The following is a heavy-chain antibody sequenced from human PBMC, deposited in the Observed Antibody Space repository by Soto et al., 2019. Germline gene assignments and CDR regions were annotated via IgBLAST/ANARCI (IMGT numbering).Heavy chain of an antibody. CDR2: ISAYNGNT. CDR3: ARDPPPPDY. J-gene: IGHJ4*02. CDR1: GYTFASYA. Sequence: QVQLVQSGAEVKKPGASVKVSCKASGYTFASYAISLMRQAPGQGLEWMGWISAYNGNTNYAQKLKGRVTMTTDTSTSTAYMELMSLRADDTAVYYCARDPPPPDYWGQGTLVTVSS. V-gene: IGHV1-18*01.